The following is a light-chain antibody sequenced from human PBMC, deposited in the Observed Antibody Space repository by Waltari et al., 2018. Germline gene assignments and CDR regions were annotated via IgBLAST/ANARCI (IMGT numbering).Light chain of an antibody. CDR1: LVISNS. Sequence: DIQMTQSPSSLSASVGDRVTITCRASLVISNSLAWYQQKPGRAPKLLIYGASKLESGVPSRFSSSGSGTDYTLTISSLQPEDFASYYCQQYYMTPLTFGGGTKVEIK. J-gene: IGKJ4*01. V-gene: IGKV1-NL1*01. CDR3: QQYYMTPLT. CDR2: GAS.